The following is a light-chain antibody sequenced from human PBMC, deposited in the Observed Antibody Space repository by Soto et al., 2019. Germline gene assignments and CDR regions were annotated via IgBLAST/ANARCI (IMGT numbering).Light chain of an antibody. J-gene: IGLJ2*01. V-gene: IGLV4-69*01. CDR2: LNSDGSH. CDR1: SGHSNYA. Sequence: QLVLTQSPSASASLGASVKLTCTLSSGHSNYAIAWHQQQPEKGPRFLMKLNSDGSHSKGDGIHDRFSGSSSGAERYLTISTLQSEDEADYYCQTWVTGIHIFGGGTKLTVL. CDR3: QTWVTGIHI.